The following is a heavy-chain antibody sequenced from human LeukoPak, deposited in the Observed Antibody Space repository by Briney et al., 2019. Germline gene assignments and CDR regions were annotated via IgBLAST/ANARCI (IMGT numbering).Heavy chain of an antibody. D-gene: IGHD3-16*01. J-gene: IGHJ6*03. CDR3: ARDGADTRYYYYYMDV. V-gene: IGHV3-48*03. CDR1: GFTFSSYE. Sequence: PGGSLRLSCAASGFTFSSYEMNWVRQAPGKGLEWVSYISSSSTIYYADSVKGRFTISRDNAKNSLYLQMNSLRAEDTAVYYCARDGADTRYYYYYMDVWGKGTTVTVSS. CDR2: ISSSSTI.